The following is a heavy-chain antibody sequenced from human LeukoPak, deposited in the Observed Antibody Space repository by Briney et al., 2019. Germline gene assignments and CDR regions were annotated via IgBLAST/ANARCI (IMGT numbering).Heavy chain of an antibody. D-gene: IGHD2-15*01. V-gene: IGHV1-18*01. CDR1: GYTFSNYG. Sequence: GASVKVSCKASGYTFSNYGVTWVRQAPGHGLEWMGWVSADSVNTNYVQKFQGRVTITTDISTSTAYMELRNLRSDDTAVYYCARDGCSGDSCYFDYWGQGTLVTLSS. CDR2: VSADSVNT. J-gene: IGHJ4*02. CDR3: ARDGCSGDSCYFDY.